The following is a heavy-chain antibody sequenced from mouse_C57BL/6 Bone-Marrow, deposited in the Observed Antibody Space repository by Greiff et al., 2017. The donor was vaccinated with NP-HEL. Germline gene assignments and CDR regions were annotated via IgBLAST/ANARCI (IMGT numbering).Heavy chain of an antibody. CDR3: AKDLRRNFDY. Sequence: EVKLQQSGPELVKPGASVKISCKASGYTFTDYYMNWVKQSHGKSLEWIGDINPNNGGTSYNQKFKGKATLTVDKSSSTAYMELRSLTSEDSAVYYCAKDLRRNFDYWGQGTTLTVSS. J-gene: IGHJ2*01. CDR2: INPNNGGT. CDR1: GYTFTDYY. V-gene: IGHV1-26*01. D-gene: IGHD1-1*01.